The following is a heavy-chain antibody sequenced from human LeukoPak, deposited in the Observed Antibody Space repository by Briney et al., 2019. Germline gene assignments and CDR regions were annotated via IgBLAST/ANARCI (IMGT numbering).Heavy chain of an antibody. CDR1: GYTFTSYG. CDR3: ARDQWELLLWGYFDY. D-gene: IGHD1-26*01. J-gene: IGHJ4*02. Sequence: ASVKVSCKASGYTFTSYGISWVRQAPGQGLEWMGWISAYNGNTNYAQKLLGRVTMTTDTSTSTAYMELRSLRSDDTAVYYCARDQWELLLWGYFDYWGQGTLVTVSS. V-gene: IGHV1-18*01. CDR2: ISAYNGNT.